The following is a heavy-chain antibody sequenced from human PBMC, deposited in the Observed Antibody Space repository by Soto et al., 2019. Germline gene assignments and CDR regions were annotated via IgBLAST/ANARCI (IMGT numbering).Heavy chain of an antibody. CDR1: GGTFSSYA. D-gene: IGHD6-19*01. J-gene: IGHJ4*02. CDR3: ARQSPGRHGYSSGHDY. V-gene: IGHV1-69*13. Sequence: SVKVSCKASGGTFSSYAISWVRQAPGQGLEWMGGIIPIFGTANYAQKFQGRVTITADESTSTAYMELSSLRSEDTAVYYCARQSPGRHGYSSGHDYCGQGNLVTVS. CDR2: IIPIFGTA.